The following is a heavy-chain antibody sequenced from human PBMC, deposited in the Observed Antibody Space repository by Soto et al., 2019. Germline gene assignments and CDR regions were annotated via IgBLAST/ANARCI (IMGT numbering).Heavy chain of an antibody. V-gene: IGHV1-18*01. CDR2: ISGYNGNT. CDR1: GYTFTSYA. J-gene: IGHJ4*02. Sequence: QVQLEQSGAEVKKPGASVKVSCKASGYTFTSYAFIWVRQAPGQGLEWMGWISGYNGNTYYAHKLQGRVTMTTETSTATAYMERRSRRSDDSAVYYCASAGNYGTGTYDFDYWGQGTLVTVSS. D-gene: IGHD3-10*01. CDR3: ASAGNYGTGTYDFDY.